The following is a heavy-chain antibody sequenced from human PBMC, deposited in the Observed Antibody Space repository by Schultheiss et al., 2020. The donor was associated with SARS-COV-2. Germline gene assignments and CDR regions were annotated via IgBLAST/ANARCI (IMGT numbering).Heavy chain of an antibody. D-gene: IGHD1-26*01. CDR2: IYTSGST. J-gene: IGHJ3*02. CDR3: ARPDSGSYPESAFDI. V-gene: IGHV4-59*01. Sequence: SETLSLTCTVSGGSISSYYWSWIRQPPGKGLELIGYIYTSGSTNYNPSLKSRVTISVDTSKNQFSLKLSSVTAADTAVYYCARPDSGSYPESAFDIWGQGTMVTVSS. CDR1: GGSISSYY.